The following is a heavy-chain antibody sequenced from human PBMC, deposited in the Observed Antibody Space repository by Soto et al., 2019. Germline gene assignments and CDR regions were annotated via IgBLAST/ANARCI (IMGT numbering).Heavy chain of an antibody. Sequence: QVQLEQSGAEVKKPGSSVTVSCKASGGTFGNSAISWVRQAPGQGLEWMGGIIPILGIANYAQKFQGRVTITADKSTSTAYMELSSLRSEDTAVYYCASLMSSGYYYGMDVWGQGTTVTVSS. CDR3: ASLMSSGYYYGMDV. CDR2: IIPILGIA. V-gene: IGHV1-69*04. CDR1: GGTFGNSA. J-gene: IGHJ6*02. D-gene: IGHD3-10*01.